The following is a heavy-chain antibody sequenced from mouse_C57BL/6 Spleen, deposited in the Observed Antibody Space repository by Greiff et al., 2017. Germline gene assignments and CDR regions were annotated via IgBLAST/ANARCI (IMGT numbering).Heavy chain of an antibody. V-gene: IGHV7-3*01. D-gene: IGHD2-3*01. CDR3: ARYRGLLPFDY. Sequence: EVQVVESGGGLVQPGGSLSLSCAASGFTFTDYYMSWVRQPPGKALEWLGFIRNKANGYTTEYSASVKGRFTISRDNSQSILYLQMNALRAEDSATYYCARYRGLLPFDYWGQGTTRTVSS. CDR2: IRNKANGYTT. J-gene: IGHJ2*01. CDR1: GFTFTDYY.